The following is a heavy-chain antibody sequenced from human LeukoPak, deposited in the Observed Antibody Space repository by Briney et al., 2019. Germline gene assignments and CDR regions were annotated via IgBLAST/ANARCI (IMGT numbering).Heavy chain of an antibody. CDR1: GGSFSHYY. V-gene: IGHV4-34*01. Sequence: SETLSLTCAVYGGSFSHYYWSWLRQSPGMGLEWIGEINDSGTINYNPSPMSRVTISVDKSKNQFSLKLTSATAADTAVYYCARRWNYGRNYYIDVWGKGATVSVSS. CDR2: INDSGTI. D-gene: IGHD1-7*01. CDR3: ARRWNYGRNYYIDV. J-gene: IGHJ6*03.